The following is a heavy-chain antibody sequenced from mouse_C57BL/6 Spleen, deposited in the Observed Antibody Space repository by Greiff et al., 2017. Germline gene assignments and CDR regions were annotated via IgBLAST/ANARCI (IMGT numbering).Heavy chain of an antibody. V-gene: IGHV14-3*01. CDR2: IDPANGNT. D-gene: IGHD1-1*01. CDR3: ARSSPYYYGSSYGYAMDY. J-gene: IGHJ4*01. CDR1: GFNIQNTY. Sequence: VQLQQSVAELVRPGASVKLSCTASGFNIQNTYMHWVKQRPEQGLEWIGRIDPANGNTKYAPKFQGKATITADTSSNTAYLQLSSLTSEDTAIYYCARSSPYYYGSSYGYAMDYWGQGTSVTVSS.